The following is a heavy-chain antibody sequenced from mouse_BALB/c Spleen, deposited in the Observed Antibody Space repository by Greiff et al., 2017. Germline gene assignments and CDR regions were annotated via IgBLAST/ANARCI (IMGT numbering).Heavy chain of an antibody. D-gene: IGHD1-1*01. J-gene: IGHJ1*01. CDR2: IYPGSGST. CDR3: TVITRDFDV. Sequence: LQQPGSELVRPGASVELSCKASGYTFTSYWMHWVKQRHGQGLEWIGNIYPGSGSTNYDEKFKSKGTLTVDTSSSTAYMHLSSLTSEDSAVYYCTVITRDFDVWGAGTTVTVSS. CDR1: GYTFTSYW. V-gene: IGHV1S22*01.